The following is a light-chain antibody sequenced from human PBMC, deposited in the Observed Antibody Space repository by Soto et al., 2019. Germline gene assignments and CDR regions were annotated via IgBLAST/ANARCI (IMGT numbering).Light chain of an antibody. CDR3: CSFTSISTGVL. Sequence: QSALTQPASVSGSPGQSITISCTGASSDVGDYSYVSWYQHHPGQAPELLIYEVSTRPSGVSHRFSGSKSGNTASLTISGIQAEDEADYYCCSFTSISTGVLFGGGTKLTVL. J-gene: IGLJ2*01. CDR1: SSDVGDYSY. V-gene: IGLV2-14*01. CDR2: EVS.